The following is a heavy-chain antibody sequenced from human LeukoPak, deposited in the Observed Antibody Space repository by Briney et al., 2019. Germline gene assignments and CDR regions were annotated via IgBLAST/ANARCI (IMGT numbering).Heavy chain of an antibody. Sequence: PGGSLRLSCAASGFTFSNFAMSWVRQASGKGLERVSTPIGGGITTYYADSVRGRFTISRDNSKNTLYLQMKTLRAENAAIYFCAKDTDARCYAPCNSWGQG. CDR3: AKDTDARCYAPCNS. CDR2: PIGGGITT. CDR1: GFTFSNFA. D-gene: IGHD2-2*01. J-gene: IGHJ4*02. V-gene: IGHV3-23*01.